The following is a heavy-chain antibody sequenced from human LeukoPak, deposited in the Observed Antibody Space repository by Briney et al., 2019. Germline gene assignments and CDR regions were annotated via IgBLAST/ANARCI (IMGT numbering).Heavy chain of an antibody. CDR2: IYTSGST. V-gene: IGHV4-61*02. CDR1: GGSISSGSYY. Sequence: SETLSLTCTVSGGSISSGSYYWSWIRQPAGKGLEWIGRIYTSGSTNYNPSLKSRVTISVDPSKNLFSLTLNSVTAADTAVYYCARSLMFYDFLTGYSPQNFDFWGQGTLVTVSS. CDR3: ARSLMFYDFLTGYSPQNFDF. J-gene: IGHJ4*02. D-gene: IGHD3-9*01.